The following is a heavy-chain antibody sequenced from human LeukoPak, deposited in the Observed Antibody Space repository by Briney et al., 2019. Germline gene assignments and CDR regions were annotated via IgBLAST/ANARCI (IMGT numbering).Heavy chain of an antibody. CDR2: MNPNSGNT. CDR3: ARKAIAIAGLYYFDY. J-gene: IGHJ4*02. V-gene: IGHV1-8*01. CDR1: GYTFTIYD. D-gene: IGHD6-13*01. Sequence: GASVTVSCKASGYTFTIYDMNWVRQATGQGREGMGWMNPNSGNTGYVQKFQGRVTMTRDTSISTAYMELSSLSSEDTAVYYCARKAIAIAGLYYFDYWGQGTLVTVSS.